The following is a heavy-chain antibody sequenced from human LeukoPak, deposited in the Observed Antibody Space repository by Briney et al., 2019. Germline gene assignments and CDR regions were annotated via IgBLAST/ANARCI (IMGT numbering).Heavy chain of an antibody. CDR1: GFTFSNYA. V-gene: IGHV3-23*01. J-gene: IGHJ2*01. CDR3: AKARGSGYYSSFDL. D-gene: IGHD6-19*01. CDR2: FTGSGGST. Sequence: GGSLRLSCAASGFTFSNYAMNWVRQAPGKGLEWVSAFTGSGGSTYYADSVKGRFTISGDNSKNTLFLQMNSLRAEDTAVYYCAKARGSGYYSSFDLWGRGTLVTVSS.